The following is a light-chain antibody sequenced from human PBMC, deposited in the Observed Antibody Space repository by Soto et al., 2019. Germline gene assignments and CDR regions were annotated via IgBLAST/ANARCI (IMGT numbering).Light chain of an antibody. J-gene: IGLJ1*01. V-gene: IGLV1-51*01. CDR2: DNN. Sequence: QSVLTQPPSVSAAPGQKVTISCSGSSSNIENNFVSWYQQLPGTAPKLLIYDNNKRPSGIPDRFSGSKSGTSATLGITGLQAGDEADYYCGTWDSSLSTVVYGAGTKVTVL. CDR3: GTWDSSLSTVV. CDR1: SSNIENNF.